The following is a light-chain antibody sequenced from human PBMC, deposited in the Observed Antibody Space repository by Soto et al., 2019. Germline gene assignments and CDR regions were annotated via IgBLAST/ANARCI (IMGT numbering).Light chain of an antibody. J-gene: IGLJ3*02. CDR3: SSYTTTSTLV. CDR2: EXR. CDR1: NRDVGSYNL. V-gene: IGLV2-14*01. Sequence: QSVLTQPASVSGSPGQSITIACTGTNRDVGSYNLVSWYQQRPGEAPKLIISEXRXRXSGISYRFTGSKSGNTASLTISGLQAEDEADYYCSSYTTTSTLVFGGGTKVTVL.